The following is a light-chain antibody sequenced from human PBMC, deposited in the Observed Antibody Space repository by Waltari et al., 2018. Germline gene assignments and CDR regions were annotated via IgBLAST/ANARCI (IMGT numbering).Light chain of an antibody. Sequence: EIVMTPAPATLSVSPGERAPLPCRASQSVSSNLAWYQQKPGQAPRLLIYGASTRATGIPARFSGSGSGTEFTLTISSLQSEDFAVYYCQQYNNWPPWTFGQGTKVEIK. V-gene: IGKV3-15*01. CDR3: QQYNNWPPWT. CDR1: QSVSSN. CDR2: GAS. J-gene: IGKJ1*01.